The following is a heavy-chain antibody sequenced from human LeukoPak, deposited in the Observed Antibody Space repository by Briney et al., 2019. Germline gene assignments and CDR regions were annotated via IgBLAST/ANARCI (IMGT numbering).Heavy chain of an antibody. CDR1: GYTFTGYY. CDR2: INPNSGGT. J-gene: IGHJ3*02. V-gene: IGHV1-2*06. Sequence: APVKVSCKASGYTFTGYYMHWVRQAPGQGLEWMGRINPNSGGTNYAQKFQGRVTMTRDTSISTAYMELSRLRSDDTAVYYCARGRPLRYCSGGSCYPDAFDIWGQGTMVTVSS. CDR3: ARGRPLRYCSGGSCYPDAFDI. D-gene: IGHD2-15*01.